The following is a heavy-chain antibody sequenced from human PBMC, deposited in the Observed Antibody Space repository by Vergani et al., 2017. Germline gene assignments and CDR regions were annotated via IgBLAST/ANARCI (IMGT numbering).Heavy chain of an antibody. J-gene: IGHJ4*02. CDR3: ARDPGYCSGGSCYVEEGGDY. D-gene: IGHD2-15*01. Sequence: QVQLVESGGGLVKPGGSLRLSCAASGFTFSDHYMSWVRQAPGKGLEWISYMSSGDSIYYADSVKGRFTVSRDNTKNTLYLQMNSLRAEDTAVYYCARDPGYCSGGSCYVEEGGDYWGQGTLVTVSS. CDR1: GFTFSDHY. V-gene: IGHV3-11*04. CDR2: MSSGDSI.